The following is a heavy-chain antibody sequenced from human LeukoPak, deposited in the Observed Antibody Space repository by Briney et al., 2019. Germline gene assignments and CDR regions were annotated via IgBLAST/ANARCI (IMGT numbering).Heavy chain of an antibody. CDR2: IYYSGST. CDR1: GGSISSSSYY. CDR3: ASVIRAAFNF. J-gene: IGHJ3*01. D-gene: IGHD3-10*01. V-gene: IGHV4-39*07. Sequence: PSETLSLTCTVSGGSISSSSYYWGWIRQPPGNGLEWIGSIYYSGSTYYNPSLKSRVTISVDTSKNQFSLKLSSVTAADTAVYYCASVIRAAFNFWGQGTMVTVSS.